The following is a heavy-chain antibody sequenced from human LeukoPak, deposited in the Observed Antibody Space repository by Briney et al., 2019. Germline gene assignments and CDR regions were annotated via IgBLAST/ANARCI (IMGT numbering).Heavy chain of an antibody. V-gene: IGHV2-70*11. J-gene: IGHJ5*02. D-gene: IGHD3-22*01. Sequence: SGPALVKPTQTLTLTCTFSGFSLSTSEMCVSWIRQPPGKALEWLARIDWDDDKYYSTSLKTRLTISKDTSKNQVVLTMTNMDPVDTATCYCARSPPTYYYDSSGYHLFDPWGQGTLVTVSS. CDR3: ARSPPTYYYDSSGYHLFDP. CDR2: IDWDDDK. CDR1: GFSLSTSEMC.